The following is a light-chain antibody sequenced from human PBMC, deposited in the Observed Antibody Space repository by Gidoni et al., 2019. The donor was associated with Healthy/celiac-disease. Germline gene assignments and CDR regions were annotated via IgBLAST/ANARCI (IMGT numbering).Light chain of an antibody. Sequence: SYELTQPPSVSVSPGQTASITCSGDNLGDKYACWYQQKPGQSPVLVIYQDSKRPSGIPERFAGSNAGNTATLTIGGTQAMDEADYYCQAWDSSTVVFGGGTKLTV. CDR3: QAWDSSTVV. CDR1: NLGDKY. V-gene: IGLV3-1*01. J-gene: IGLJ2*01. CDR2: QDS.